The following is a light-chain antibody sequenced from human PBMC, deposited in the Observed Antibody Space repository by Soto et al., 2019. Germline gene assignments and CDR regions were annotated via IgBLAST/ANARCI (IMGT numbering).Light chain of an antibody. CDR3: QQYGTSPYT. J-gene: IGKJ2*01. CDR2: SAS. CDR1: QSVSSSY. Sequence: EIVLTQSPGTLSLSPGERATLSCRASQSVSSSYLAWYQQKPGQAPRLLIYSASSRATGIPDRFSGSGSGTDFTLTIIRLEPEDFAVYYCQQYGTSPYTFGQGTKLDIK. V-gene: IGKV3-20*01.